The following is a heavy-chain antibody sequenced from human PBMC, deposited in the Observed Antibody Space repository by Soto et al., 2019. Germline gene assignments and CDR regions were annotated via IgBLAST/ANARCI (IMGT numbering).Heavy chain of an antibody. J-gene: IGHJ5*02. Sequence: SETLSLTCTVSGGSISSGDYYWGWIRQPPGKGLEWIGYIYYSGSTYYNPSLKSRVTISVDTSKNQFSLKLSSLTAADTAVYYCARDIGVAARGATNWFDPWGQGTLVTVSS. V-gene: IGHV4-30-4*01. CDR3: ARDIGVAARGATNWFDP. CDR1: GGSISSGDYY. D-gene: IGHD6-6*01. CDR2: IYYSGST.